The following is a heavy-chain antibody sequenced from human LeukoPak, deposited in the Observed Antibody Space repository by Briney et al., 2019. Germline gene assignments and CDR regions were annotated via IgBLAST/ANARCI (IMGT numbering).Heavy chain of an antibody. D-gene: IGHD3-22*01. CDR1: GGTFSSYA. CDR3: ASTSEYYHDSSGFDY. V-gene: IGHV1-69*04. J-gene: IGHJ4*02. Sequence: ASVKVSCKASGGTFSSYAISWVRQAPGQGLEWMGRIIPILGIANYAQKFQGRVAITADKSTSTAYTELSSLRSEDTAVYYCASTSEYYHDSSGFDYWGQGTLVTVSS. CDR2: IIPILGIA.